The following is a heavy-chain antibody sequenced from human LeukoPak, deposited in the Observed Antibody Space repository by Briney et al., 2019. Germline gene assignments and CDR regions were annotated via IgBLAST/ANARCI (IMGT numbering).Heavy chain of an antibody. J-gene: IGHJ6*03. Sequence: GGSLRLSCAASGFTFSSYAMSWVRQAPGKGLEWVSAISGSGGSTYYADSVKGRFTISRDNSKNTLYLQMNSLRAEDTAVYYCAKAGRSLWFGELPYMDVWGKGTTVTVSS. CDR3: AKAGRSLWFGELPYMDV. V-gene: IGHV3-23*01. CDR2: ISGSGGST. CDR1: GFTFSSYA. D-gene: IGHD3-10*01.